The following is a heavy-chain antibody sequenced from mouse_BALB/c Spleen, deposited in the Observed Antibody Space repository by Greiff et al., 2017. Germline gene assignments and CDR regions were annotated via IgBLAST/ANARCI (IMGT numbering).Heavy chain of an antibody. Sequence: VQLQQSGAELVKPGASVKLSCTASGFNIKDTYMHWVKQRPEQGLEWIGRIDPANGNTKYDPKFQGKATITADTSSNTAYLQLSSLTSEDTAVYYCAREDYGNYDPFDYWGQGTTLTVSS. CDR1: GFNIKDTY. CDR3: AREDYGNYDPFDY. V-gene: IGHV14-3*02. CDR2: IDPANGNT. J-gene: IGHJ2*01. D-gene: IGHD2-1*01.